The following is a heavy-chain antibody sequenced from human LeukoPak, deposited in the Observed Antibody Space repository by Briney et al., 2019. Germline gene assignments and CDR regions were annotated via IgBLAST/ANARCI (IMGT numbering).Heavy chain of an antibody. CDR1: GFTFSSYE. V-gene: IGHV3-48*03. CDR2: ISISGRTI. J-gene: IGHJ6*03. CDR3: ARGSGAHDFWSGYYTGDYYYYYYMDV. Sequence: PGGALRLSCAASGFTFSSYEMNWVRQAPGKGLEGVSYISISGRTIYYADTVKGGFTISRDNAKNSLYLQMNSLRAEDTAVYYCARGSGAHDFWSGYYTGDYYYYYYMDVWGKGTTVTLSS. D-gene: IGHD3-3*01.